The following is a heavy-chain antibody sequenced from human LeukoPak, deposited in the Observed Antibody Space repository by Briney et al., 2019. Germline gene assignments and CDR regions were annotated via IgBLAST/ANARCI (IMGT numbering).Heavy chain of an antibody. CDR3: ARRESWNWFDP. J-gene: IGHJ5*02. Sequence: SETLSLTCTVSGGSISSSSYYWGWIRQPPGKGLEWIGSFFYSGSTSYNPSLKSRVTISVDTSKNQFSLNVRSVTAADTAVYYCARRESWNWFDPWGQGTLVIVS. V-gene: IGHV4-39*01. CDR1: GGSISSSSYY. CDR2: FFYSGST.